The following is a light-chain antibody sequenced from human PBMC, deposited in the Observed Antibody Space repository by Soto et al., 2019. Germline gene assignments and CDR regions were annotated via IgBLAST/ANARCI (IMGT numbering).Light chain of an antibody. CDR3: QQYDNSPL. CDR1: QSVSRSY. J-gene: IGKJ3*01. V-gene: IGKV3-20*01. CDR2: GAS. Sequence: EIVLTQSPGTLSLSRVERATLSFRASQSVSRSYLAWYQQKPGQAPRLLIYGASSRATGIPDRFSGSGSGTDFTLTISKLEPEDFAVYYCQQYDNSPLFGPGTKVDIK.